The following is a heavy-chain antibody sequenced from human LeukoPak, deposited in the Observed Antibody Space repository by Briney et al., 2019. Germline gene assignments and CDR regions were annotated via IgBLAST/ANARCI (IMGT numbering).Heavy chain of an antibody. D-gene: IGHD2-15*01. Sequence: GSLRLSCAASGFTFSNYAMHWVRQAPGKGLEYVSAISSNGGITYYANSVEGRFTISRDNSKNTLHLQMGSLRAEDVAVYYCARDQLILSYYYGMDVWGQGTTVTVSS. CDR2: ISSNGGIT. CDR3: ARDQLILSYYYGMDV. J-gene: IGHJ6*02. CDR1: GFTFSNYA. V-gene: IGHV3-64*01.